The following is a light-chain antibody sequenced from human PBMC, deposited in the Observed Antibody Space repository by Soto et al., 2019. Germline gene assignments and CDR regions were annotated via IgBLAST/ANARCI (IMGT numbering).Light chain of an antibody. CDR3: SSFTTSSTWV. CDR1: SSDVGKYSY. J-gene: IGLJ3*02. Sequence: QSALTQPASVSGSPGQSIAISCTGTSSDVGKYSYVSWFQQYPGNAPKLMIYEVSNRPSGVSNRFSGSQSGNTASLTISGLQGEDEADYYCSSFTTSSTWVFGGGTELTVL. V-gene: IGLV2-14*01. CDR2: EVS.